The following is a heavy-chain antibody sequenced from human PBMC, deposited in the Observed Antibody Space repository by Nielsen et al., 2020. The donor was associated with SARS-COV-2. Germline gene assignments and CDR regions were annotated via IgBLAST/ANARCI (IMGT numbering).Heavy chain of an antibody. CDR1: GFTVNRNY. J-gene: IGHJ6*02. CDR2: ISRSYTYI. Sequence: GGSLRLSCAASGFTVNRNYMSWVRQAPGKGLEWVSSISRSYTYISYADSVKGRFTISRDNPKNSLYLQMNSLRAEDTAVYYCAREDDSSGYTYGMDVWGQGTTVTVSS. D-gene: IGHD3-22*01. V-gene: IGHV3-21*01. CDR3: AREDDSSGYTYGMDV.